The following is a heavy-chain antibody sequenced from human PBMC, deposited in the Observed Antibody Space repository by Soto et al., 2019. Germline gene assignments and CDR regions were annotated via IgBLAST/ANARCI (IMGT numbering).Heavy chain of an antibody. V-gene: IGHV3-72*01. J-gene: IGHJ4*02. D-gene: IGHD2-15*01. Sequence: EVQLVESGGDLVQPGGSLRLSCAASGFTFSDHYMGWVRQAPGKGLEWVGRIRNKANSYITEYAASVKGRFTISRDDSKSSLSLQMNSLKTEDTAVYYCTRVGLVVDHRYFDSWGQGTLVTVSS. CDR3: TRVGLVVDHRYFDS. CDR1: GFTFSDHY. CDR2: IRNKANSYIT.